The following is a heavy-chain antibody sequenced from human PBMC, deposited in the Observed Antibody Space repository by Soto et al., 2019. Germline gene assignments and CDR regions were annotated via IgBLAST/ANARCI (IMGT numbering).Heavy chain of an antibody. D-gene: IGHD6-19*01. V-gene: IGHV3-23*01. CDR1: GFTFSNYA. CDR3: ARTDRYDSPSIGWANRFDY. CDR2: LTRDGPA. J-gene: IGHJ4*02. Sequence: EVQLLESGGGLVQPGGSLRLFCAASGFTFSNYAVTWVRQAPGEGLEWVSTLTRDGPAYFGDAVKGRFTLSRDNSRNMVYLQMNSLRVDETAVYYCARTDRYDSPSIGWANRFDYWGQGNVVTVSS.